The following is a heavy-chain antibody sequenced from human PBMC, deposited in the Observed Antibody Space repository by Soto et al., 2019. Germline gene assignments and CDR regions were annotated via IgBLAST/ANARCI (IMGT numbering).Heavy chain of an antibody. J-gene: IGHJ5*02. CDR3: ARAVVVAANDWFDP. D-gene: IGHD2-15*01. CDR2: MNPNSGNT. V-gene: IGHV1-8*02. CDR1: GGTFSSYT. Sequence: AFVKVSCKASGGTFSSYTISWVRQAPGQGLEWMGWMNPNSGNTGYAQKFQGRVTMTRNTSISTAYMELSSLRSEDTAVYYCARAVVVAANDWFDPWGQGTLVTVSS.